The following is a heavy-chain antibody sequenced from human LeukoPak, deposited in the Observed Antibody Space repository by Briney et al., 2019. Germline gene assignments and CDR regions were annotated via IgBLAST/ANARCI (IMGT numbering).Heavy chain of an antibody. CDR3: ARGYYDSGGYYYKSAEYFQH. D-gene: IGHD3-22*01. CDR2: INHSGST. V-gene: IGHV4-34*01. J-gene: IGHJ1*01. CDR1: GGSFSGYY. Sequence: PSETLSLTCAVYGGSFSGYYWSWIRQPPGKGLEWIGEINHSGSTNYNPSLKSRVTISVDTSKNQFSLKLSSVTAADTAVYYCARGYYDSGGYYYKSAEYFQHWGQGTLVTVSS.